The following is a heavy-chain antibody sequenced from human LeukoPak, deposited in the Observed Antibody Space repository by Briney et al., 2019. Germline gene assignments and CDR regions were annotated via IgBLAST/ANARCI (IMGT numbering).Heavy chain of an antibody. J-gene: IGHJ4*02. V-gene: IGHV4-31*11. CDR1: GGSFSGYY. CDR3: ARAPLDYYFDF. Sequence: PSETLSLTCAVYGGSFSGYYWSWIRQHPGKGLEWIGYIYYSGATYYSPSLKSRLTLSVDTSKNQFSLKLPSVTASDTAVYYCARAPLDYYFDFWGQGTLVTVSS. CDR2: IYYSGAT. D-gene: IGHD3/OR15-3a*01.